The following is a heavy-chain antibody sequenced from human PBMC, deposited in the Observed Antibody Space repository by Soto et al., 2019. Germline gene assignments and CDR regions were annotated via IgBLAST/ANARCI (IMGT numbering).Heavy chain of an antibody. V-gene: IGHV1-69*01. CDR3: ERGGRGYSSAPRYYFDY. J-gene: IGHJ4*02. CDR2: IIPIFATV. D-gene: IGHD5-18*01. Sequence: QVQLVQSGSEVKKPGSSVKVSCKASGGSFSSNPISWVRQAPGQGLEWMAGIIPIFATVHYAQKFQGRVTITADESTSTAYMELTSLRSEDTAVYFCERGGRGYSSAPRYYFDYWGQGTLVTVSS. CDR1: GGSFSSNP.